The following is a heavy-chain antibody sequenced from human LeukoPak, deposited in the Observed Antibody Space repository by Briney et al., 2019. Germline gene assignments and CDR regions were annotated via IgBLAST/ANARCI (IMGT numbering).Heavy chain of an antibody. CDR2: IIPIFGTA. CDR3: ATCARNFYCYRFDY. V-gene: IGHV1-69*13. CDR1: GGIFSSYA. Sequence: SVNVSCKASGGIFSSYAISWVRQAPGQGLEWMGGIIPIFGTANYAQKFQGRVTITADESTSTAYMELSSLRSEDTAVYYCATCARNFYCYRFDYWGQGTLVTASS. D-gene: IGHD2-2*02. J-gene: IGHJ4*02.